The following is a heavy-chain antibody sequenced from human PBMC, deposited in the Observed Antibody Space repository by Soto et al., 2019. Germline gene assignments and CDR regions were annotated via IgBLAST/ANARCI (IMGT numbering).Heavy chain of an antibody. V-gene: IGHV4-59*01. J-gene: IGHJ1*01. CDR3: ARVAGKNYFEH. CDR2: IYYTVST. CDR1: GGSISGYY. D-gene: IGHD3-10*01. Sequence: SETLSLTCTVSGGSISGYYWSWIRQHPGKGLEWIGYIYYTVSTYYNPSLKSRVTISLDTSRNQFSLKLASVTAADTAVYYCARVAGKNYFEHLGQGNRVTAS.